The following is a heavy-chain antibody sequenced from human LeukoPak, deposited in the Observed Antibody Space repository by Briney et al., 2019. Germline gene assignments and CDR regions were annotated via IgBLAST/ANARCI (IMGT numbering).Heavy chain of an antibody. Sequence: SETLSLTCTVSGGSISSSSYYWGWIRQPPGKGLEWIGSIYYSGSTYYNPSLKSRVTMSVDTSKNQFSLKLSSVTAADTAVYYCARALSSSSPRPEAVDYWGQGTLVTVSS. CDR1: GGSISSSSYY. CDR2: IYYSGST. V-gene: IGHV4-39*07. CDR3: ARALSSSSPRPEAVDY. D-gene: IGHD6-6*01. J-gene: IGHJ4*02.